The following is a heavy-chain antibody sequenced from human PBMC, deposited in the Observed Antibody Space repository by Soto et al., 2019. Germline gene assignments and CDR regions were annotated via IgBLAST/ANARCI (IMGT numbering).Heavy chain of an antibody. CDR3: ARSPIPKLGTHAFDI. CDR1: GFTFSSYW. D-gene: IGHD7-27*01. V-gene: IGHV3-7*03. J-gene: IGHJ3*02. CDR2: IKRDGSEK. Sequence: GGSLRLSCAASGFTFSSYWMSWVRQAPGKGLEWVANIKRDGSEKYYVDSVKGRFTISRDNAKNSLYLQMNSLRAEDTAVYYCARSPIPKLGTHAFDIWGQGTMVTVSS.